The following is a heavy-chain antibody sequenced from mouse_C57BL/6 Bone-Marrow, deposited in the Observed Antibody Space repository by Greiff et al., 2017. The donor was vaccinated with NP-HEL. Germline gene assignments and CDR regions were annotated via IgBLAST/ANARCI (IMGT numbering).Heavy chain of an antibody. D-gene: IGHD1-1*01. J-gene: IGHJ1*03. CDR1: GFTFSDYY. CDR3: ARFTTVVDWYFDV. CDR2: ISNGGGST. V-gene: IGHV5-12*01. Sequence: EVHLVESGGGLVQPGGSLKLSCAASGFTFSDYYMYWVRQTPEKRLEWVAYISNGGGSTYYPDTVKGRFTISRDNAKNTLYLQMSRLKSEDTAMYYCARFTTVVDWYFDVWGTGTTVTVSS.